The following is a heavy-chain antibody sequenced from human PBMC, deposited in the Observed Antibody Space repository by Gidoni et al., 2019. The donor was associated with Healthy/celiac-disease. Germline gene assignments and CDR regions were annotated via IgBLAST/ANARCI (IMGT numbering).Heavy chain of an antibody. CDR3: ANGSGAAAGTDY. CDR1: GFTFGSYA. V-gene: IGHV3-23*01. J-gene: IGHJ4*02. D-gene: IGHD6-13*01. Sequence: EVQLLESGGGCVQPGGSLRLSCAASGFTFGSYAMSWVSQAPGKGLEWGSALSGSGGRTYYADSVKGRFTITRDNSKNTLYLQMNSRRAEDTAVYYCANGSGAAAGTDYWGQGTLVTVSS. CDR2: LSGSGGRT.